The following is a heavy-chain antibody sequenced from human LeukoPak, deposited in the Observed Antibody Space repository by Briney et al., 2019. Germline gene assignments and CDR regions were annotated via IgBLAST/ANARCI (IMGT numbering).Heavy chain of an antibody. Sequence: ASVKVSCKASGYTFTNYYMHWVRQAPGLGLEWMGVINPSGGSTSYAQKFQGRVTMTRDMSTSTDYMELSSLRSEDTAIYYCARDNSVGDNAWWFDPWGQGALVTVSS. CDR3: ARDNSVGDNAWWFDP. J-gene: IGHJ5*02. CDR2: INPSGGST. V-gene: IGHV1-46*01. D-gene: IGHD1-26*01. CDR1: GYTFTNYY.